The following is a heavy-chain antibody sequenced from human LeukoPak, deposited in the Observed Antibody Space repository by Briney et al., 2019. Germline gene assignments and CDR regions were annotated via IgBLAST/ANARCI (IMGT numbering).Heavy chain of an antibody. D-gene: IGHD6-6*01. CDR2: IYYSGST. Sequence: SETLSLTCTVSGGSISSYYWSWIRQPPGKGLEWIGYIYYSGSTNYNPSLKSRVTISVDTSKNQFSLKLGSVTAADTAVYYCARQGGEYSSFDYWGQGTLVTVSS. CDR1: GGSISSYY. V-gene: IGHV4-59*08. J-gene: IGHJ4*02. CDR3: ARQGGEYSSFDY.